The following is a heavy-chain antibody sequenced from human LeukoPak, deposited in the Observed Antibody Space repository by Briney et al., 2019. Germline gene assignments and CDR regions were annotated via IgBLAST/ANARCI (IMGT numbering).Heavy chain of an antibody. V-gene: IGHV3-7*03. CDR1: GFTLSDHW. J-gene: IGHJ5*02. D-gene: IGHD3-9*01. CDR3: ARRGGDYDILTGSYPFNWFDP. CDR2: IKQDGSEK. Sequence: GGSLRLSCAASGFTLSDHWMSWVRQAPGKGLEWVANIKQDGSEKYYVDSVKGRFTISRDNAKNSLYLQMNSLRAEDTAVYYCARRGGDYDILTGSYPFNWFDPWGQGTLVTVSS.